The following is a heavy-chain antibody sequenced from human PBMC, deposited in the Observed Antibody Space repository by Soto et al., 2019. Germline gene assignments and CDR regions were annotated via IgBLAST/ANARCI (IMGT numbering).Heavy chain of an antibody. CDR1: GDSVSSKSAA. V-gene: IGHV6-1*01. D-gene: IGHD5-12*01. CDR3: ARGNSGNDYDYFYGMDV. CDR2: TYYRSKWYN. J-gene: IGHJ6*02. Sequence: QVQLQQSGPGLVKPSQTLSLTCAVSGDSVSSKSAAWNWIRQSPSRGLEWLGRTYYRSKWYNDYAGSVNSRIIINADTPKNQFSLHLNSVTPEDTAVYYCARGNSGNDYDYFYGMDVWGQGTTVTVSS.